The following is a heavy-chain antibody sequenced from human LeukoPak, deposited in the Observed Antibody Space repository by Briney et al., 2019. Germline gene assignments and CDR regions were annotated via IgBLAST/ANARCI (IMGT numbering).Heavy chain of an antibody. CDR1: GFTFSSYS. V-gene: IGHV3-48*04. CDR2: ISSSSSTI. Sequence: GGSLRLSCAASGFTFSSYSMNWVRQAPGKGLEWVSYISSSSSTIYYADSVEGRFTISRDNAKNSLYLQMNSLRAEDTAVYYCARDPRGGRDGYNEGFDYWGQGTLVTVSS. CDR3: ARDPRGGRDGYNEGFDY. J-gene: IGHJ4*02. D-gene: IGHD5-24*01.